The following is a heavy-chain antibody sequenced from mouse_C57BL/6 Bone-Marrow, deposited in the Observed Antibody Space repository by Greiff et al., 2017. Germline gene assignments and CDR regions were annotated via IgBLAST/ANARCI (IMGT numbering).Heavy chain of an antibody. CDR1: GYTFTSYW. CDR2: IYPSDSET. Sequence: QVQLQQPGAELVRPGSSVKLSCKASGYTFTSYWMDWVKQRPGQGLEWIGNIYPSDSETHYNQKFKDKATLTVDKSSSTSYMQLSRLTSEDSAVYYCARLRGWGFDYRGQSTTLTVSS. V-gene: IGHV1-61*01. CDR3: ARLRGWGFDY. J-gene: IGHJ2*01. D-gene: IGHD1-1*02.